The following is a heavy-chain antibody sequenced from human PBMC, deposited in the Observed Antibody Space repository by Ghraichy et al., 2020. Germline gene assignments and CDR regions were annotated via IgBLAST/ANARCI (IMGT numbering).Heavy chain of an antibody. J-gene: IGHJ4*02. Sequence: SGPTLVKPTQTLTLTCTFSGFSLSTSGVGVGWIRQPPGKALEWLALIYWDDDKRYSPSLKSRLTITKDTSKSQVVLTMTNMDPVDTATYYCEYSLVWSGYSSTDYWGQGTLVTVSS. CDR1: GFSLSTSGVG. V-gene: IGHV2-5*02. D-gene: IGHD3-3*01. CDR3: EYSLVWSGYSSTDY. CDR2: IYWDDDK.